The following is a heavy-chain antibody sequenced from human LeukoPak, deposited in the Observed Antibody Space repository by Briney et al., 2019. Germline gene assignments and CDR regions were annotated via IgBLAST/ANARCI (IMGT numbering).Heavy chain of an antibody. J-gene: IGHJ5*02. V-gene: IGHV4-39*07. CDR2: IYYSGST. CDR3: ARGRRGTSFDP. CDR1: GGSISSSSYY. Sequence: SETLSLTCTVSGGSISSSSYYWGWIRQPPGKGLEWIGSIYYSGSTNYNPSLKSRVTISVDTSKNQFSLKLSSVTAADTAVYYCARGRRGTSFDPWGRGTLVTVSS.